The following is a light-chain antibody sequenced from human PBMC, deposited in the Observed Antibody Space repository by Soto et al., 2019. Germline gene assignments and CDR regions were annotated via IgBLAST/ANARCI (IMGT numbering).Light chain of an antibody. Sequence: EIVLTQSPGTLSLSPGERATLSCRASQSVSSSYLDWYQQKPGQAPRLLIYGASSRATGIPDRFSGSGSGTDFTLTISRLEPEDFAVYYCQQYGSSRFGQGTRLEIK. CDR3: QQYGSSR. CDR2: GAS. V-gene: IGKV3-20*01. CDR1: QSVSSSY. J-gene: IGKJ5*01.